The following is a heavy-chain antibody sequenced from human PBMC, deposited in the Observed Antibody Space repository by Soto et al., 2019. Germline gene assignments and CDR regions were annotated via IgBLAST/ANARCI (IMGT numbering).Heavy chain of an antibody. CDR2: INSDGSST. J-gene: IGHJ5*02. CDR1: GFTFSSYW. V-gene: IGHV3-74*01. CDR3: ARVDSVVVAATASWFDP. Sequence: EVQLVESGGGLVQPGGSLRLSCAASGFTFSSYWMHWVRQAPGKGLVWVSRINSDGSSTSYADSVKGRFTISRDNAKNTLYLQMNSLRAEDTAVYYCARVDSVVVAATASWFDPWGQRTLVTVSS. D-gene: IGHD2-15*01.